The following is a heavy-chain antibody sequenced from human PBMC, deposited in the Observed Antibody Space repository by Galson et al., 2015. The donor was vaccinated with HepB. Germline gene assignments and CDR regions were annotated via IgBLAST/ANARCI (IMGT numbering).Heavy chain of an antibody. J-gene: IGHJ5*02. CDR1: GGSISSGSYY. V-gene: IGHV4-61*02. Sequence: TLSLTCTVSGGSISSGSYYWSWIRQPAGKGLEWIGRIYTSGSTNYNPSLKSRVTMSVDTSKNQFSLKLSSVTAADTAVYYCAREDSSGWYNWFDPWGQGTLVTVSS. D-gene: IGHD6-19*01. CDR3: AREDSSGWYNWFDP. CDR2: IYTSGST.